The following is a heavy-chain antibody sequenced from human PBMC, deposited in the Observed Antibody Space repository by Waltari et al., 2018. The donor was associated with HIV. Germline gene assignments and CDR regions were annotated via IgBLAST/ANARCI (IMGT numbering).Heavy chain of an antibody. CDR2: IKQDGSEK. J-gene: IGHJ3*02. CDR3: ARMGLMVYAIGAFDI. CDR1: GFAFRSYW. D-gene: IGHD2-8*01. V-gene: IGHV3-7*01. Sequence: EVQLAESGGGLVQPGGSLRSSCAVSGFAFRSYWMSWARQAPGKGLEWVANIKQDGSEKHYVDSVKGRFTISRDNAKKSLYLQMNSLRAEDTAVYYCARMGLMVYAIGAFDIWGQGTMVTVSS.